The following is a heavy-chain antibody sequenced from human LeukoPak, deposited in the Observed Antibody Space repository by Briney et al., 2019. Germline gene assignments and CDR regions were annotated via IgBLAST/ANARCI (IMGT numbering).Heavy chain of an antibody. D-gene: IGHD6-19*01. CDR1: GFTVSSNY. V-gene: IGHV3-53*05. J-gene: IGHJ6*02. CDR2: IYSGGST. CDR3: AKDAYSSGWYYYYYGMDV. Sequence: GGSLRLSCAASGFTVSSNYMSWVRQAPGKGLEWVSVIYSGGSTYYADSVKGRFTISRDNSKNTLYLQMNSLRAEDTALYYCAKDAYSSGWYYYYYGMDVWGQGTTVTVSS.